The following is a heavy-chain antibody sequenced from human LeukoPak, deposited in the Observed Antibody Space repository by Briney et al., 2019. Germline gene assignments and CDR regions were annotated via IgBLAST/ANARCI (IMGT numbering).Heavy chain of an antibody. CDR1: GFTVSSNY. Sequence: GGSLRLSCAASGFTVSSNYMSWVRQAPGKGLEWVSVIYSGGSTYYADSVKGRFTISRDNSKNTLYLQMNSLRAEDTAVYYCARDPPRGYSGYEILYYFDYWGQGTLVTVSS. CDR3: ARDPPRGYSGYEILYYFDY. D-gene: IGHD5-12*01. CDR2: IYSGGST. J-gene: IGHJ4*02. V-gene: IGHV3-53*05.